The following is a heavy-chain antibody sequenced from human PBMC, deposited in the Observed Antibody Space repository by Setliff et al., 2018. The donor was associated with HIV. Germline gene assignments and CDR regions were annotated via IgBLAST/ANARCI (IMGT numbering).Heavy chain of an antibody. CDR3: VKDPAATDAFDI. CDR2: ISSSGSTI. J-gene: IGHJ3*02. CDR1: GFTFSSYE. D-gene: IGHD2-2*01. V-gene: IGHV3-48*03. Sequence: PGGSLRLSGAASGFTFSSYEMNWVRQAPGKGLEWVSYISSSGSTIYYADSVKGRYTISRDNAKNSLYLQMNSLRAEDTAVYYCVKDPAATDAFDIWGQGTMVTVSS.